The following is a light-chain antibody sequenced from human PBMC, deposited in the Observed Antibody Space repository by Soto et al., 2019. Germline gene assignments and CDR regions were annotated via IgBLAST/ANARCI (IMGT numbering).Light chain of an antibody. CDR3: NSYRSSNNLEGV. V-gene: IGLV2-14*02. Sequence: QSALTQPASVSGSPGQSITISCTGTSSDIGSYNLVSWYQQHPGKAPKLMIYEGNKRPSGVSSRFSGSKSGNTASLTISGLQAEDEATYYCNSYRSSNNLEGVFGGGTKLTVL. CDR1: SSDIGSYNL. CDR2: EGN. J-gene: IGLJ3*02.